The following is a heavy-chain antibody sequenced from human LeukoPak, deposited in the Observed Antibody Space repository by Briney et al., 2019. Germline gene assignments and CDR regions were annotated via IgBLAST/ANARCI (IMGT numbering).Heavy chain of an antibody. CDR3: ARVGWKYYDFWSGYSTAFDI. V-gene: IGHV4-34*01. Sequence: SETLSLTCAAYGGSFSGYYWSWIRQPPGKGLEWIGEINHSGSTNYNPSLKSRVTISVDTSKNQFSLKLSSVTAADTAVYYCARVGWKYYDFWSGYSTAFDIWGQGTMVTVSS. J-gene: IGHJ3*02. D-gene: IGHD3-3*01. CDR1: GGSFSGYY. CDR2: INHSGST.